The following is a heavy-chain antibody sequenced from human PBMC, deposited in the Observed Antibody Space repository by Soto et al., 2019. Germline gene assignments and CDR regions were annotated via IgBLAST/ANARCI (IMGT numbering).Heavy chain of an antibody. J-gene: IGHJ5*02. D-gene: IGHD2-2*01. CDR3: ARVSPKYQLLPARNSFDP. Sequence: PSETLSLTCTVSGGSISSYYWSWIRQPPGKGLEWIGYIYYSGSTNYNPSLKSRVTISVDTSKNQFSLKLSSVTAADTAVYYCARVSPKYQLLPARNSFDPWGQGTLVTAPQ. V-gene: IGHV4-59*08. CDR1: GGSISSYY. CDR2: IYYSGST.